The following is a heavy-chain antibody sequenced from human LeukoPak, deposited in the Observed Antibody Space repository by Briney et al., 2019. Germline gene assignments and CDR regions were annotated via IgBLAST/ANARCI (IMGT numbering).Heavy chain of an antibody. V-gene: IGHV3-23*01. D-gene: IGHD3-9*01. J-gene: IGHJ4*02. CDR1: GFTFSSYA. CDR2: ISGSGGST. Sequence: GASLRLSCAASGFTFSSYAMSWVRQAPGKGLEWVSAISGSGGSTYYADSVKGRFTISRDNSKNTQYLQMNSLRAEDTAVYYCAKDSAPYYDILTGYSLFDYWGQGTLVTVSS. CDR3: AKDSAPYYDILTGYSLFDY.